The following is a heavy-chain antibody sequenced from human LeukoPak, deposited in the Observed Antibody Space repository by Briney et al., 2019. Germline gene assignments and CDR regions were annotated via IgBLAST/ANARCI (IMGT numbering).Heavy chain of an antibody. J-gene: IGHJ6*03. CDR3: AGGLAAAHYYYYMDV. CDR1: GFTFSSYE. D-gene: IGHD6-13*01. Sequence: GGSLRLSCAASGFTFSSYEMNWVRQAPGKGLEWVSYTSSSGSTIYYTDSVKGRFTISRDNAKNSLYLQMNSLRAEDTAVYYCAGGLAAAHYYYYMDVWGKGTTVTISS. CDR2: TSSSGSTI. V-gene: IGHV3-48*03.